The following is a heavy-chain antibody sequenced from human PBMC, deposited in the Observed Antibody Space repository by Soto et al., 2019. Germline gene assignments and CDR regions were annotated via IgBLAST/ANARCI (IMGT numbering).Heavy chain of an antibody. D-gene: IGHD4-17*01. CDR2: IVVGSGNT. CDR3: AAGATVTPYSSYYYYGMDV. Sequence: SVKVSCKASGFTFTSSAVQWVRQARGQRLEWIGWIVVGSGNTNYTQKFQERVTITRDMSTSTAYMELSSLRSEDTAVYYCAAGATVTPYSSYYYYGMDVWGQGTTVTV. J-gene: IGHJ6*02. V-gene: IGHV1-58*01. CDR1: GFTFTSSA.